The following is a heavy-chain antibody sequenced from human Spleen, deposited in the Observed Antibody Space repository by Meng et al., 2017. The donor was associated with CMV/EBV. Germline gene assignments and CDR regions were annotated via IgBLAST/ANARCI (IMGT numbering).Heavy chain of an antibody. CDR1: GYTFGTDG. CDR2: SSTYNGDT. D-gene: IGHD2-15*01. CDR3: ARDVGPHYGYGMDV. Sequence: ASVTVSCKASGYTFGTDGISGVRQAPGIGLEWMGWSSTYNGDTYYAQKIQGRVTLTTDTSTNKAYMEVRRLRSDDTAVYYCARDVGPHYGYGMDVWGQGTTVTVSS. J-gene: IGHJ6*02. V-gene: IGHV1-18*04.